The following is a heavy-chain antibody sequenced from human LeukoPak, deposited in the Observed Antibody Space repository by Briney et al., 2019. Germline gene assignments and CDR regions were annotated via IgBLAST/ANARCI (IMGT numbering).Heavy chain of an antibody. J-gene: IGHJ4*02. V-gene: IGHV4-34*01. D-gene: IGHD3-16*02. CDR1: GVSFSGYY. Sequence: SETLSLTCAVYGVSFSGYYWSWIRQPPGKGLEWIGEINHSGSTNYNPSLKSRVTISVDTSKNQFSLKLSSVTAADTAVYYCARVSLPPTYDYVWGSYRLIFDYWGQGTLVTVSS. CDR2: INHSGST. CDR3: ARVSLPPTYDYVWGSYRLIFDY.